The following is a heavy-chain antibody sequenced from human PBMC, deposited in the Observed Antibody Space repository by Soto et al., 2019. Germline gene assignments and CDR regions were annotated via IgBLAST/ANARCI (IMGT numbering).Heavy chain of an antibody. CDR2: TSAYNGNT. D-gene: IGHD3-22*01. CDR1: GYTFTSYG. J-gene: IGHJ5*02. V-gene: IGHV1-18*01. CDR3: ARVDLYYYDSSGYYTQRYNWFDP. Sequence: ASVKVSCKSSGYTFTSYGISWVRQAPGQGLEWMGWTSAYNGNTNYAQKLQGRVTMTTDTSTSTAYMELRSLRSDDTAVYYCARVDLYYYDSSGYYTQRYNWFDPWGQGTLVTVSS.